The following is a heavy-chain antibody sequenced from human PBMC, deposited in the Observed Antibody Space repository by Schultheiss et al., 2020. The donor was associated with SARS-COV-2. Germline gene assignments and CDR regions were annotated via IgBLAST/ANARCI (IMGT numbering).Heavy chain of an antibody. D-gene: IGHD5-18*01. J-gene: IGHJ4*02. CDR3: AKDRGAVDTAMVTPIDY. CDR1: GFTFSSYA. Sequence: SCAASGFTFSSYAMSWVRQAPGKGLEWVSAISGSGGSTYYADSVKGRFTISRDNSKNTLYLQMNSLRAEDTAVYYCAKDRGAVDTAMVTPIDYWGQGTLVTVSS. V-gene: IGHV3-23*01. CDR2: ISGSGGST.